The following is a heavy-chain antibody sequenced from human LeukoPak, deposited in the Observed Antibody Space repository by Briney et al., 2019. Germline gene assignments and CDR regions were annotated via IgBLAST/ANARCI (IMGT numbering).Heavy chain of an antibody. J-gene: IGHJ4*02. D-gene: IGHD3-9*01. CDR3: ARDLRSARYDY. Sequence: PGGSLRLSCAASGFTFSSYGMHWVRLAPGKGLEWVAVIWYDGSNKYYADSVKGRFTISRENSKNTLYLQINSLRVEDTAVYYCARDLRSARYDYWGQGTPVIVSS. V-gene: IGHV3-33*01. CDR2: IWYDGSNK. CDR1: GFTFSSYG.